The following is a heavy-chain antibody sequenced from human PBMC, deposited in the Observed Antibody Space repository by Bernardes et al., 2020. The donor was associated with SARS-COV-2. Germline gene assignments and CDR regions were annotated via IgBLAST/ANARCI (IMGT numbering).Heavy chain of an antibody. V-gene: IGHV1-8*01. J-gene: IGHJ4*02. CDR2: MNPDSGHT. Sequence: ASVKVSCKASGYTFTSHEINWVRQAPGQGLEWLGWMNPDSGHTGSPQNFRGRITMTGDTSITTAYMELSSLGPEDTAGYYCARVSSYDSVIYFYDLDFWGQGTRVTVAS. D-gene: IGHD3-22*01. CDR3: ARVSSYDSVIYFYDLDF. CDR1: GYTFTSHE.